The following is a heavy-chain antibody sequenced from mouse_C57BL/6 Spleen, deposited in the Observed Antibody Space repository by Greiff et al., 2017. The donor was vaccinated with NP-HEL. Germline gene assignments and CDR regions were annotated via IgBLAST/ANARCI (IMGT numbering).Heavy chain of an antibody. CDR2: ISSGSSTI. CDR1: GFTFSDYG. Sequence: DVKLVESGGGLVKPGGSLKLSCAASGFTFSDYGMHWVRQAPEKGLEWVAYISSGSSTIYYADTVKGRFTISRDKAKNTLFLQMTSLRSEDTAMYYCARQRLRRGYAMDYWGQGTSVTVSS. CDR3: ARQRLRRGYAMDY. V-gene: IGHV5-17*01. D-gene: IGHD2-4*01. J-gene: IGHJ4*01.